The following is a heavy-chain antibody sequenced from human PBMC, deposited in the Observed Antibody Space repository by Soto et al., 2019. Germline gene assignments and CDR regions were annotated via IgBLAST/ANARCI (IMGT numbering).Heavy chain of an antibody. J-gene: IGHJ3*02. CDR1: GYTFTSYY. V-gene: IGHV1-46*01. D-gene: IGHD6-6*01. CDR2: INPSGGST. CDR3: ARGGVEYSSSSRHMDI. Sequence: ASVKVSCKASGYTFTSYYMHWVRQAPGQGLEWMGIINPSGGSTSYAQKFQGRVTMTRDTSTSTVYMELSSLRSEDTAVYYCARGGVEYSSSSRHMDIWGQGTMDTVS.